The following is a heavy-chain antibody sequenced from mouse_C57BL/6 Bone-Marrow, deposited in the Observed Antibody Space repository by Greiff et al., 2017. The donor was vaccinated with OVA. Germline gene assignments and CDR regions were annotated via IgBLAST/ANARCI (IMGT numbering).Heavy chain of an antibody. CDR3: TPTVVATRYFDV. CDR2: IDPENGDT. Sequence: EVQLQQSGAELVRPGASVKLSCTASGFNIKDDYMHWVKQRPEQGLEWIGWIDPENGDTAYASKFQGKATITADPSSNTAYLQLSSLTSEDTAVYYCTPTVVATRYFDVWGTGTTVTVSS. J-gene: IGHJ1*03. CDR1: GFNIKDDY. V-gene: IGHV14-4*01. D-gene: IGHD1-1*01.